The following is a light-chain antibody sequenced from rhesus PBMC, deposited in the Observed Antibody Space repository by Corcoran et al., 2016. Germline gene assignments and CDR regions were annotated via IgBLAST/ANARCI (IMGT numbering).Light chain of an antibody. CDR2: YTS. J-gene: IGKJ1*01. Sequence: DIQMTQSPSSLSASVGDTVTITCRASQDISNYLAWYQQKPGKAPKPLIYYTSNLEKGVPSRFSGSGAGTDFTLTISSLQPEDFATYYCQQHNSYPPWTFGQGTKVEIK. V-gene: IGKV1S14*01. CDR1: QDISNY. CDR3: QQHNSYPPWT.